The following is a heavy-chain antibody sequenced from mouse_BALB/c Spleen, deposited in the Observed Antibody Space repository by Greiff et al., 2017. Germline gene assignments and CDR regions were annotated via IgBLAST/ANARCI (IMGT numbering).Heavy chain of an antibody. Sequence: QVQLQQSGAELVRPGTSVKVSCKASGYAFTNYLIEWVKQRPGQGLEWIGVINPGSGGTNYNEKFKGKATLTADKSSSTAYMQLSSLTSDDSAVYFCARGAGPFDYWGQGTTLTVSS. CDR1: GYAFTNYL. J-gene: IGHJ2*01. D-gene: IGHD3-3*01. CDR3: ARGAGPFDY. CDR2: INPGSGGT. V-gene: IGHV1-54*01.